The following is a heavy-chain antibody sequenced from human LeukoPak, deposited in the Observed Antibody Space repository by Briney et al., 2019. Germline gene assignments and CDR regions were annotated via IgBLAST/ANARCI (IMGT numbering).Heavy chain of an antibody. CDR1: GFTVSTNY. V-gene: IGHV3-23*01. CDR2: ISGSAGST. CDR3: ARRDTAMDFDY. Sequence: PGGSLRLSCAVSGFTVSTNYMSWVRQAPGKGLEWVSGISGSAGSTFYADSVKGRSTISRDNSRNTLLLQMDSLRADDTAVYYCARRDTAMDFDYWGQGTLVTVSS. J-gene: IGHJ4*02. D-gene: IGHD5-18*01.